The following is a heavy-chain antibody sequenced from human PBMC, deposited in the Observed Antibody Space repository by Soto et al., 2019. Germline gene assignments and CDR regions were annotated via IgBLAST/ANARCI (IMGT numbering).Heavy chain of an antibody. CDR1: GGSISSSSYY. J-gene: IGHJ3*02. V-gene: IGHV4-39*01. CDR2: IYYSGST. CDR3: AGEGAGSYNKGAFDI. Sequence: SETLSLTCTVSGGSISSSSYYWGWIRQPPGKGLEWIGSIYYSGSTYYNPSLKSRVTISVDTSKNQFSLKLSSVTAADTAVYYCAGEGAGSYNKGAFDIWGRGKMVT. D-gene: IGHD3-10*01.